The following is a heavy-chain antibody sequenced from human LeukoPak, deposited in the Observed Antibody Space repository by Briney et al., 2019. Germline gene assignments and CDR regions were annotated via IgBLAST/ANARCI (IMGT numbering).Heavy chain of an antibody. Sequence: GGSLTLSCAASGFTFSSYWIHWVRQAPGKGLVWVSRINTDGSSTDSAGSVKGRFTISRDNAKNTLYLQMNSLRAEDTAVYYCAREDPYSEGMDVWGQGTTVTVSS. CDR3: AREDPYSEGMDV. CDR1: GFTFSSYW. J-gene: IGHJ6*02. V-gene: IGHV3-74*01. D-gene: IGHD3-22*01. CDR2: INTDGSST.